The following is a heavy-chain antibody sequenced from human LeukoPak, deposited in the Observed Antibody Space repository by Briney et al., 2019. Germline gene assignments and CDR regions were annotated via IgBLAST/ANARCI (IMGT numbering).Heavy chain of an antibody. D-gene: IGHD3-10*01. V-gene: IGHV4-61*01. CDR1: GGSVSSGSYY. Sequence: KPSETLSLTCTVSGGSVSSGSYYWSWIRQPPGKGLEWIGYIYYSGSTNYNPSLKSRVTISVDTSKNQFSLKLSSVTAADTAVYYCARLVVRGDSLDYWGQGTLVTVSS. CDR3: ARLVVRGDSLDY. CDR2: IYYSGST. J-gene: IGHJ4*02.